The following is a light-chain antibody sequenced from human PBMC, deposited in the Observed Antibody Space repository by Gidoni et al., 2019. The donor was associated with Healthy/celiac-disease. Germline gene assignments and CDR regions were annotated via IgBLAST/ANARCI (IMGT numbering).Light chain of an antibody. J-gene: IGKJ5*01. CDR2: WAS. Sequence: DIVMTQSPDSLAVSLGERATINCKSSQSVLYSSNNKNYLAWYQQKPGQTPELLIYWASTRESGVPDRFSGSGSGTDFTLTISSLQAEDVAVYYCQQYYSTPITFGQXTRLEIK. CDR1: QSVLYSSNNKNY. V-gene: IGKV4-1*01. CDR3: QQYYSTPIT.